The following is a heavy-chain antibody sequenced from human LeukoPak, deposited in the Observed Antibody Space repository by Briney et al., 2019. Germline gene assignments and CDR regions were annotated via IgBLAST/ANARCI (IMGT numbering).Heavy chain of an antibody. CDR3: AKKVVVGATSPYSDFQD. V-gene: IGHV3-23*01. CDR1: GFTFSSYW. CDR2: ISGSGVTT. D-gene: IGHD1-26*01. J-gene: IGHJ1*01. Sequence: PGGSLRLSCAASGFTFSSYWMNWARQAPGKGLEWVSAISGSGVTTHYAGSVKGRFSISRDNSKNTLYLQMNSLRAEDTALYYCAKKVVVGATSPYSDFQDWGQGTLVTVSS.